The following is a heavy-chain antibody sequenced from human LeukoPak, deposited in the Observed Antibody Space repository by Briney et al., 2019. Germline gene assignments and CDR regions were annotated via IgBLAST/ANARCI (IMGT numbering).Heavy chain of an antibody. J-gene: IGHJ4*02. CDR1: GFSFTAYA. D-gene: IGHD1-26*01. CDR3: AKDASGSYCPDY. V-gene: IGHV3-23*01. CDR2: ISGSGANT. Sequence: PGGSLRRSCAAAGFSFTAYAMSWVRQAPGKGLEWVSGISGSGANTHYADSVKGRFTISRDSSKNTLYLQMNSLRAEDTATYYCAKDASGSYCPDYWGQGTLVTVSS.